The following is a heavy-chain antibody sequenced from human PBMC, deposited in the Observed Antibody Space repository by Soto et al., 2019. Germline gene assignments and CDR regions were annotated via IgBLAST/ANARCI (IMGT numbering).Heavy chain of an antibody. D-gene: IGHD3-16*01. J-gene: IGHJ4*02. Sequence: QVQLQESGPGLVKPSETLSLTCTVSGGSISSYYWSWIRQPPGKGLEWIGYIYYSGSTNYNPSLKSRVTRSGDVSKNQFSLKLSSVTAADTAVYYCARRYGGHFDYWGQGTLVTVSS. CDR2: IYYSGST. CDR1: GGSISSYY. V-gene: IGHV4-59*01. CDR3: ARRYGGHFDY.